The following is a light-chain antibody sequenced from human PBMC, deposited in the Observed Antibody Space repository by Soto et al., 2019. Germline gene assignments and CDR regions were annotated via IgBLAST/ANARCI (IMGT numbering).Light chain of an antibody. Sequence: LTPSPHTLHLPPGDTTPPSCRASQTIRNNYLAWYQQKPGQAPRLLIYDASRRATGIPDRFSGGGSGTDFPLTINRLEPEDFAVYYCQRYASSGTFGQGTKVDIK. CDR1: QTIRNNY. V-gene: IGKV3-20*01. CDR2: DAS. CDR3: QRYASSGT. J-gene: IGKJ1*01.